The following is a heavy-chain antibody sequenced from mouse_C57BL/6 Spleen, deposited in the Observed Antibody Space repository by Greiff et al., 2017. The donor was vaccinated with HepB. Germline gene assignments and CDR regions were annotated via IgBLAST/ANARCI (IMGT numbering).Heavy chain of an antibody. J-gene: IGHJ3*01. Sequence: VQLQQSGAELVRPGASVTLSCKASGYTFTDYEMHWVKQTPVHGLEWIGAIDPETGGTAYNQKFKGKAILTADKSSSTAYMELRSLTSEDSAVYYCTRCYDYDQGAWFAYWGQGTLVTVSA. CDR3: TRCYDYDQGAWFAY. V-gene: IGHV1-15*01. CDR2: IDPETGGT. D-gene: IGHD2-4*01. CDR1: GYTFTDYE.